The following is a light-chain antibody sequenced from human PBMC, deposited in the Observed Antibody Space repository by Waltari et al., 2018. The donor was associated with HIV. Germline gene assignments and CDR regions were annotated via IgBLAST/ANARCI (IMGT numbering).Light chain of an antibody. V-gene: IGLV3-1*01. J-gene: IGLJ1*01. CDR1: QLDNKY. Sequence: SYELTQPPSVSVSPGQTASITLSGDQLDNKYFWWYQQKSSQSPGLVIYHDSKRPPGIPERFAGSSSGHTATLTISENQTVDEADYYCQTWDNNFYVFGTGTKVTVL. CDR2: HDS. CDR3: QTWDNNFYV.